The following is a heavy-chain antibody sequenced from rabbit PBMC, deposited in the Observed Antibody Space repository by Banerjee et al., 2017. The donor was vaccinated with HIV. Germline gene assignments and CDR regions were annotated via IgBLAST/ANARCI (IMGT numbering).Heavy chain of an antibody. J-gene: IGHJ4*01. V-gene: IGHV1S45*01. Sequence: QEQLEESGGDLVKPGASLTLTCTASGFTLSSYWMWWVRQAPGKGLEWIACISTYDGTTYYASWAKGRFTISKTSSTTVTLQMTSLTAADTATYFCARDLAGVIGWNFNLWGPGTLVTVS. CDR2: ISTYDGTT. D-gene: IGHD4-1*01. CDR1: GFTLSSYW. CDR3: ARDLAGVIGWNFNL.